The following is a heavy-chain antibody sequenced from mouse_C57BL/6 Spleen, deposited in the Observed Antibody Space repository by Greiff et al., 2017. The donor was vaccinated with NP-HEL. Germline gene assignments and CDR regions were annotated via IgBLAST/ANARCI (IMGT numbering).Heavy chain of an antibody. CDR3: ARQGGHWYFDV. V-gene: IGHV5-17*01. CDR1: GFTFIDYG. Sequence: EVLLVESGGGLVQPRGSLSLSCAASGFTFIDYGMHWVRQAPEKGLEWVAYISSGSSTIYYADTVKGRFTIYRDNAQNTLFRRMTSLGSEDTAMYYCARQGGHWYFDVWGTGTTVTVSS. J-gene: IGHJ1*03. D-gene: IGHD1-1*02. CDR2: ISSGSSTI.